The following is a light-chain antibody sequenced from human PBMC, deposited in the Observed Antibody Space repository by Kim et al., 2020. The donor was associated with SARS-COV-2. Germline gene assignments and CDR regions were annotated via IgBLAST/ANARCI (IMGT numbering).Light chain of an antibody. CDR1: QSVYSN. V-gene: IGKV3-15*01. CDR3: QQYHDYSWT. CDR2: GSS. J-gene: IGKJ1*01. Sequence: VAHGHRDTPSGRASQSVYSNLAWYQHKPGQSPSLLIYGSSTRATGTPDRFSGSGSGTEFTLSISSLQSEDFAVYYCQQYHDYSWTFGQGTKVDIK.